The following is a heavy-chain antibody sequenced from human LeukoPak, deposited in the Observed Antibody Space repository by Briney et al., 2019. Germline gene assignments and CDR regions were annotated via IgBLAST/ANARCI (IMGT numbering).Heavy chain of an antibody. D-gene: IGHD6-19*01. CDR1: GGAFSSYA. CDR3: SISSGWYRVDY. CDR2: IIPIFGTT. V-gene: IGHV1-69*01. Sequence: SVKVSCKASGGAFSSYAISWVRQAPGQGLEWMGGIIPIFGTTNYAQKFQGRVTITADESTSTAYMELSSLRSEDTAVYYCSISSGWYRVDYWGQGTLVTVSS. J-gene: IGHJ4*02.